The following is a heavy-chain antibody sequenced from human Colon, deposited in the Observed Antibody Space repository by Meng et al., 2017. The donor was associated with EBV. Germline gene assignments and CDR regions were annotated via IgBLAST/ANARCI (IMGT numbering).Heavy chain of an antibody. Sequence: QLQLQESGPGLVKPSETLSLTCTVSGDSISSSPYYWGGIRQPPGKGLEWIGSIYYSGSTYYNPSLKSRVTISQDTAKNQFSLKLTSVTAADTAVYYCARVKDCGGDCYSDHWGQGPLVTVSS. V-gene: IGHV4-39*07. J-gene: IGHJ4*02. CDR1: GDSISSSPYY. D-gene: IGHD2-21*02. CDR2: IYYSGST. CDR3: ARVKDCGGDCYSDH.